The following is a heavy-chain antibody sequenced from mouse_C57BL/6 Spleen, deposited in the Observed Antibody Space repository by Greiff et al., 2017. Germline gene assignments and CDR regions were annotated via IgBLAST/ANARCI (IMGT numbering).Heavy chain of an antibody. V-gene: IGHV1-64*01. J-gene: IGHJ3*01. D-gene: IGHD2-3*01. CDR1: GYTFTSYW. CDR3: ARSGGNDGYYFFAY. CDR2: IHPNSGST. Sequence: QVQLKQPGAELVKPGASVKLSCKASGYTFTSYWMHWVKQRPGQGLEWIGMIHPNSGSTNYNEKFKSKATLTVDKSSSTAYMQLSSLTSEDSAVYYCARSGGNDGYYFFAYWGQGTLVTVSA.